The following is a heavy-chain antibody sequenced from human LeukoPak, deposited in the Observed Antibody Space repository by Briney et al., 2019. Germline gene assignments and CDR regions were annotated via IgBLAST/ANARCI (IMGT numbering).Heavy chain of an antibody. J-gene: IGHJ4*02. D-gene: IGHD5-12*01. CDR3: AKGLPPIVATITSDY. CDR2: IRYDGSNK. V-gene: IGHV3-30*02. Sequence: GGSLRLSCAASGFTFSSYGMHWVRQAPGTGLEWVAFIRYDGSNKYYADSVKGRFTISRDNSKNTLYLQMNSLRAEDTAVYYCAKGLPPIVATITSDYWGQGTLVTVSS. CDR1: GFTFSSYG.